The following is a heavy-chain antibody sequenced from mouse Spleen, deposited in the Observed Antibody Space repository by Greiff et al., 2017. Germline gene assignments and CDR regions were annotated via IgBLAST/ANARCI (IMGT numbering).Heavy chain of an antibody. D-gene: IGHD2-3*01. CDR1: GFSFNTYA. Sequence: EVNVVESGGGLVQPKGSLKLSCAASGFSFNTYAMNWVRQAPGKGLEWVARIRSKSNNYATYYADSVKDRFTISRDDSESMLYLQMNNLKTEDTAMYYCVRHPDGYYWYFDVWGAGTTVTVSS. CDR3: VRHPDGYYWYFDV. CDR2: IRSKSNNYAT. J-gene: IGHJ1*01. V-gene: IGHV10-1*01.